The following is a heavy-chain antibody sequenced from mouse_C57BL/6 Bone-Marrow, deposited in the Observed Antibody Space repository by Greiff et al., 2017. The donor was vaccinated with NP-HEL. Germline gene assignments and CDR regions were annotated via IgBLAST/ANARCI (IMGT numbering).Heavy chain of an antibody. CDR3: ARDPGYYEGAMDY. Sequence: QVQLQQPGAELVRPGTSVKLSCKASGYTFTSYWMHWVKQRPGQGLEWIGVIDPSDSYTNYNQKFKGKATLNVDTSSSTAYMQLSSLTSEDSAVYYCARDPGYYEGAMDYWGQGTSVTVSS. V-gene: IGHV1-59*01. CDR1: GYTFTSYW. D-gene: IGHD2-3*01. J-gene: IGHJ4*01. CDR2: IDPSDSYT.